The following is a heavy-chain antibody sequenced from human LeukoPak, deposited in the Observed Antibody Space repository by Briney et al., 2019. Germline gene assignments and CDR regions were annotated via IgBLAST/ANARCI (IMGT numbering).Heavy chain of an antibody. CDR3: AKDMGYGSGPQGFDP. CDR2: IRYDGNNK. V-gene: IGHV3-30*02. CDR1: GFTFSDYS. J-gene: IGHJ5*02. D-gene: IGHD3-10*01. Sequence: GGSLRLSCAASGFTFSDYSMHWVRQAPGKGLNWVAFIRYDGNNKYYADSVKGRFTISRDNSKNTLYLQMNSLRAEDTAVYHCAKDMGYGSGPQGFDPWGQGTLVTVSS.